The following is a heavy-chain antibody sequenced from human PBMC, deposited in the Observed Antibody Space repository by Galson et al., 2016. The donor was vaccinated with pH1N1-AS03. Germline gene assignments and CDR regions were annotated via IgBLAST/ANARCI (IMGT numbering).Heavy chain of an antibody. Sequence: PRLSCAASGFIFSDYAIYWVRQAPGKGLEFVSGISDTGGRTYYADSVKGRFTISRVNSENTVFLQMGSLSPEDVAVYYCTREWKFTHHYYGMDVWGQGTTVTVSS. CDR1: GFIFSDYA. D-gene: IGHD1-1*01. J-gene: IGHJ6*02. V-gene: IGHV3-64*02. CDR2: ISDTGGRT. CDR3: TREWKFTHHYYGMDV.